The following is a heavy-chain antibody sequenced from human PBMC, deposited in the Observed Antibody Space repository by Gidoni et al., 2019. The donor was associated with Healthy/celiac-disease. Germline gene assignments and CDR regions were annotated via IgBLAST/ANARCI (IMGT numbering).Heavy chain of an antibody. Sequence: QVQLVESGGGVVQPGRSLRLSCAASGFTFSSYGMHWVRQAPGKGLEWVAVIWYVGSNKYYADSVKGRFTISRDNSKNTLYLQMNSLRAEDTAVYYCASLDWSKGYDYGMDVWGQGTTVTVSS. CDR2: IWYVGSNK. J-gene: IGHJ6*02. V-gene: IGHV3-33*01. CDR1: GFTFSSYG. D-gene: IGHD3-16*01. CDR3: ASLDWSKGYDYGMDV.